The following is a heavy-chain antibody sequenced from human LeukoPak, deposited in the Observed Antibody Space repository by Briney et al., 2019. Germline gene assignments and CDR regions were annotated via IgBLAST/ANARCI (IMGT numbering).Heavy chain of an antibody. CDR3: ARGPLSRAYCS. D-gene: IGHD2-21*01. CDR2: LNHSGMT. CDR1: GGSFSGYH. J-gene: IGHJ5*02. V-gene: IGHV4-34*01. Sequence: SETLSLTCVVYGGSFSGYHWSWIRQPPGKGLEWIGELNHSGMTNYSPSLKSRATISVDTSKNHFFLKLTSVTAADTAVYYCARGPLSRAYCSWGQGTLVSVSS.